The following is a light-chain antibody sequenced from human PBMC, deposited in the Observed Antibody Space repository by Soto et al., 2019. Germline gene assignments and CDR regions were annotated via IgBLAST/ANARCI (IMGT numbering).Light chain of an antibody. V-gene: IGKV1-9*01. Sequence: DIQMTQSPSTLSASVGDRFTITCRASQGISSYLAWYQQKPGKAPKLLISAASTLQSGVPSRFSGSGSGTEFTLTITSLQPEDFATYYRQQLNNYPRTFGQGTKGDIK. CDR3: QQLNNYPRT. J-gene: IGKJ1*01. CDR2: AAS. CDR1: QGISSY.